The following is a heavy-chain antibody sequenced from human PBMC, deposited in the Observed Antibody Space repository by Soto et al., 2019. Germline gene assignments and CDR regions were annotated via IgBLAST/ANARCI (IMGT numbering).Heavy chain of an antibody. Sequence: QVQLVQSGAEVKKPGASVKVSCKASGYTFTSYGISWVRQAPGQGLEWMGWISAYNGNTNYAQKLQGRVTMTTDTSTSTAYMELRSLRSDDTAVYYCARDQCRDQLPQPASYYYCYYMDVWGKGTTVTVSS. V-gene: IGHV1-18*01. D-gene: IGHD2-2*01. CDR1: GYTFTSYG. CDR3: ARDQCRDQLPQPASYYYCYYMDV. CDR2: ISAYNGNT. J-gene: IGHJ6*03.